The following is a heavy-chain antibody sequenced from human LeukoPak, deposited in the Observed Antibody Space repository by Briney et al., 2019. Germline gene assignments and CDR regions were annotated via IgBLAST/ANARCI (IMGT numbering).Heavy chain of an antibody. Sequence: GGSLGLSCAASGFTFSSYSMNWVRQAPGKGLEWVSSISSSSSYIYYADSVKGRFTISRDNAKNSLYLQMNSLRAEDTAVYYCARGAKVAFDIWGQGTMVTVSS. J-gene: IGHJ3*02. CDR2: ISSSSSYI. V-gene: IGHV3-21*01. CDR3: ARGAKVAFDI. CDR1: GFTFSSYS.